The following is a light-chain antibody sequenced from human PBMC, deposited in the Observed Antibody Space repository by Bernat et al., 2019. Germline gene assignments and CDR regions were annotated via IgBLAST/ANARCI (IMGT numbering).Light chain of an antibody. V-gene: IGKV1-33*01. J-gene: IGKJ5*01. CDR1: HDIGKR. CDR2: DAS. CDR3: QQYDSLTSIT. Sequence: DIQMIQSPSSLSASVGDRVTISCQASHDIGKRLHWFQQKPGKAPNLLIYDASNLQAGAPSRLSGSGSGPYFTFTITSLQPEDVATYYCQQYDSLTSITFGQGTRLE.